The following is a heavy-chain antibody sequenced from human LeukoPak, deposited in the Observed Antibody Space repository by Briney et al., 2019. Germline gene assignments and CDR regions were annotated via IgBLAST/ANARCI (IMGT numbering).Heavy chain of an antibody. CDR2: ISGSGGST. Sequence: GGSLRLSCAASGFTFSSYAMSWVRQAPGKGLEWVSTISGSGGSTYYADSVKGRFTISRDNFKNTVYLQMNSLRAEDTAVYYCATYRQVLLPFESWGQGTLVTVSS. J-gene: IGHJ4*02. CDR3: ATYRQVLLPFES. D-gene: IGHD2-8*02. V-gene: IGHV3-23*01. CDR1: GFTFSSYA.